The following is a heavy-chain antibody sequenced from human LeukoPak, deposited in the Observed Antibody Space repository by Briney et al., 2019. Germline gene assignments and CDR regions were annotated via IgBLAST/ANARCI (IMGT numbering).Heavy chain of an antibody. J-gene: IGHJ4*02. CDR2: IYTSGST. D-gene: IGHD1-26*01. CDR3: ARENSGSYREFDY. Sequence: SETLSLTCTVSGGSISSYYRSWIRQPAGKGLEWIGRIYTSGSTNYNASIKSRVSMSVDTSKNQFSLKLSSVTAADTAVFYCARENSGSYREFDYWGQGTLVTVSS. CDR1: GGSISSYY. V-gene: IGHV4-4*07.